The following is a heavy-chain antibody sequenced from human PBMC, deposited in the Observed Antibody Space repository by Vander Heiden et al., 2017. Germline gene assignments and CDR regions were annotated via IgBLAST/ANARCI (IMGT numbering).Heavy chain of an antibody. J-gene: IGHJ5*02. V-gene: IGHV3-30-3*01. D-gene: IGHD3-3*01. Sequence: QVQLVESGGGVVQPGRSLRLSCAASEFTFSRYPLHWVRQGQGKGLGWVALITNDGSNKYYADSVEGRFTISRDNSKNTLYLQMNSLRAEDTALYYCARDPRENFCSTATCYKKKWFDHWGHGTLVTVSS. CDR1: EFTFSRYP. CDR2: ITNDGSNK. CDR3: ARDPRENFCSTATCYKKKWFDH.